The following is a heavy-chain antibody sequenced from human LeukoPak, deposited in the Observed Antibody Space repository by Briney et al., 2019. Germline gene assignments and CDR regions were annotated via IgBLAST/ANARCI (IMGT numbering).Heavy chain of an antibody. CDR1: GFTVSTNC. J-gene: IGHJ4*01. CDR3: ARVDTVMAYYFDL. V-gene: IGHV3-53*04. CDR2: IYSGGTT. Sequence: PGGSLRLSCAVPGFTVSTNCMTWVRQAPGKGLEWVSTIYSGGTTYYADSVLGRFTISRHNSRNTLYLQMNSLRAEDTAVDYCARVDTVMAYYFDLWGQGTLVTVSS. D-gene: IGHD5-18*01.